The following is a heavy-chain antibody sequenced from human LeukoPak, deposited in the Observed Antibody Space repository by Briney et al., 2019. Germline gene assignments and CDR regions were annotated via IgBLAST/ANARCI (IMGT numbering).Heavy chain of an antibody. CDR2: IYPGDSDT. CDR1: GSSFTSYW. J-gene: IGHJ4*02. Sequence: GESLQISCQGSGSSFTSYWIGWVRQLPGKGLEWMGIIYPGDSDTRYSPSFQGQVTISADKSISTAYLQWSSLKASDTAMYYCARHPSSGDDYFDYWGQGTLVTVSS. CDR3: ARHPSSGDDYFDY. D-gene: IGHD7-27*01. V-gene: IGHV5-51*01.